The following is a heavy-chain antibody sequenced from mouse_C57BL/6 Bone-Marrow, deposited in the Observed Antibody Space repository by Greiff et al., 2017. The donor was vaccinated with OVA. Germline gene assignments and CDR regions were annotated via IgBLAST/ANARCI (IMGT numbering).Heavy chain of an antibody. V-gene: IGHV14-3*01. J-gene: IGHJ4*01. CDR3: ARSVGYYYARDD. Sequence: EVQLQQSVAELVRPGASVKLSCTASGFTIKNTYMHWVKQRPEQGLEWIGRIDPANGNTKYAPKFQGKATITADTSSNTAYLQLSSLTSEDTAIYYCARSVGYYYARDDGGQGTSVTVSS. D-gene: IGHD2-2*01. CDR2: IDPANGNT. CDR1: GFTIKNTY.